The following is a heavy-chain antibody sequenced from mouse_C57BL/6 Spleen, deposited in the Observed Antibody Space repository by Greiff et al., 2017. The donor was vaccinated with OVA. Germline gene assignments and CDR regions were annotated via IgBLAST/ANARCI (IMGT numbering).Heavy chain of an antibody. Sequence: VQLQQPGAELVKPGASVKLSCKASGYTFTSYWMHWVKQRPGQGLEWIGMIHPNSGSTNYNEKFKSKATLTADKSSSTAYMQLSSLTSEDSAVYYCAKRGENGPFDYWGQGTTLTVSS. CDR2: IHPNSGST. CDR3: AKRGENGPFDY. D-gene: IGHD1-1*02. V-gene: IGHV1-64*01. CDR1: GYTFTSYW. J-gene: IGHJ2*01.